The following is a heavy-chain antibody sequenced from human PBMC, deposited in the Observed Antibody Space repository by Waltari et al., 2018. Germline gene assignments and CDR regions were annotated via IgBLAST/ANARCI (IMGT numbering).Heavy chain of an antibody. CDR1: GYTFTGYY. V-gene: IGHV1-2*02. J-gene: IGHJ4*02. CDR3: AREEGDY. Sequence: QVHLVQSGAAVKKPGASVKVSCKPSGYTFTGYYIHWVRQAPGQGLEWMGWMNANTGSTEYVQKFQGRVTMTRDTSITTAYMEVSRLRSDDTAVYYCAREEGDYWGQGTLVTVSS. CDR2: MNANTGST.